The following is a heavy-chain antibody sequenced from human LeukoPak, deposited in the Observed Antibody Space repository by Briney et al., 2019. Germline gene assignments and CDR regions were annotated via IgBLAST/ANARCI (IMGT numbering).Heavy chain of an antibody. V-gene: IGHV4-59*01. Sequence: SETLSLTCTDSGGSISSYYWSWIRQPPGKGLEWIGYIFDNGNTNYNPSLKSRVTISIDTSKNQLSLRLTSVTAADTAVYYCARWAHHYDSRDLGQGILVTVSS. D-gene: IGHD3-22*01. CDR2: IFDNGNT. CDR3: ARWAHHYDSRD. J-gene: IGHJ4*02. CDR1: GGSISSYY.